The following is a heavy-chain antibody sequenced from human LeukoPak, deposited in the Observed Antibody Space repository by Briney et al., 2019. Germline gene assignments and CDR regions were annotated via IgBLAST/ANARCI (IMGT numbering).Heavy chain of an antibody. CDR1: GGSISSYY. CDR2: IYYSGST. V-gene: IGHV4-59*01. CDR3: ARGKFYCSGGSCYRNAFDS. D-gene: IGHD2-15*01. Sequence: SETLSLTRTVSGGSISSYYWRRIREPPGKGLEWIGYIYYSGSTNYNPSLKSRVTISVDTSKNQFSLKLSSVTAADTAVYYCARGKFYCSGGSCYRNAFDSWGQGTMVTVSS. J-gene: IGHJ3*02.